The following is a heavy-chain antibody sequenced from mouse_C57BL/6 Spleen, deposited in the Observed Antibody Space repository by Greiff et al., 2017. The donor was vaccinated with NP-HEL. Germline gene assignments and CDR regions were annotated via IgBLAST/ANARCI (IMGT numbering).Heavy chain of an antibody. Sequence: EVHLVESGGGLVKPGGSLKLSCAASGFTFSSYAMSWVRQTPEKRLEWVATISDGGSYTYYPDNVKGRFTISRDNAKNNLYLQMSHLKSEDTAMYYCARDNPRYYFDYWGQGTTLTVSS. CDR1: GFTFSSYA. CDR3: ARDNPRYYFDY. CDR2: ISDGGSYT. J-gene: IGHJ2*01. V-gene: IGHV5-4*01.